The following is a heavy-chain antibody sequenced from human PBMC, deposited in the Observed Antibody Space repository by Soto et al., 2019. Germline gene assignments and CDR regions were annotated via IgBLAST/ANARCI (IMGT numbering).Heavy chain of an antibody. CDR1: GFTFSNAW. CDR2: IKSKTDGGTT. J-gene: IGHJ6*02. CDR3: TTQRYDILTGYYAYYYYYGMDV. Sequence: GGSLRLSCAASGFTFSNAWMSWVRQAPGKGLEWVGRIKSKTDGGTTDYAAPVKGRFTISRDDSKNTLYLQMNSLKTEDTAVYYCTTQRYDILTGYYAYYYYYGMDVWGQGTTVTSP. D-gene: IGHD3-9*01. V-gene: IGHV3-15*01.